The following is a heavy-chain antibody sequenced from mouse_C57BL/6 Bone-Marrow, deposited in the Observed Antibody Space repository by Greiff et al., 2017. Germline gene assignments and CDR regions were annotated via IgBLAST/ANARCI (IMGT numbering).Heavy chain of an antibody. CDR3: AHYGSKGY. Sequence: VQRVESGADLARPGASVKMSCKASGYTFTSYTMHWVKQRPGQGLEWIGMIHPNSGSTNYNEKFKSKATLTVDKSSSTAYMQLSSLTSEDSAVYYCAHYGSKGYWGQGTTLTVSS. CDR1: GYTFTSYT. V-gene: IGHV1-64*01. CDR2: IHPNSGST. J-gene: IGHJ2*01. D-gene: IGHD1-1*01.